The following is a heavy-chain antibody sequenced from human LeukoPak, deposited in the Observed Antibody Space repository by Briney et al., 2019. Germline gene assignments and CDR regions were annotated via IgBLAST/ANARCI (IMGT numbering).Heavy chain of an antibody. CDR1: GYTFTSYG. J-gene: IGHJ6*03. Sequence: GASVKVSCKASGYTFTSYGISWVRQAPGQGLEWMGWISAYNGNTNYAQKLQGRVTMTTDTSTSTAYMELRSLRSDDTAVYYCARDQVVLRFLDGYNYYMDVWGKGTTVTVSS. D-gene: IGHD3-3*01. CDR2: ISAYNGNT. V-gene: IGHV1-18*01. CDR3: ARDQVVLRFLDGYNYYMDV.